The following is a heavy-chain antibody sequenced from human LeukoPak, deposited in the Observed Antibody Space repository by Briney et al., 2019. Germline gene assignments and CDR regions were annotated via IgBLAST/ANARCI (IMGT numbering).Heavy chain of an antibody. CDR1: GGSISSSSYY. J-gene: IGHJ4*02. D-gene: IGHD1-26*01. CDR2: IYYSGST. Sequence: PSETLSLTCTVSGGSISSSSYYWGWIRQPPGKGLEWIGSIYYSGSTSYNPSLKSRVTISVDTSKNQFSLKLSSVTAADTAVYYCAGTGSGSYDIYFDYWGQGTLVTVSS. V-gene: IGHV4-39*01. CDR3: AGTGSGSYDIYFDY.